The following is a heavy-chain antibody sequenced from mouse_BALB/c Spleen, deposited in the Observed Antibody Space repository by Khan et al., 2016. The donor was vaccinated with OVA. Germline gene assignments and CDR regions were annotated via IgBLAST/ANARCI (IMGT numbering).Heavy chain of an antibody. CDR3: ARSMSTTWYFDV. CDR2: ISSGSATI. D-gene: IGHD2-4*01. V-gene: IGHV5-17*02. CDR1: GFTFSSFG. Sequence: EVELVESGGGLVQPGGSRKLSCAASGFTFSSFGMHWVRQAPEKGLEWVAYISSGSATIYYADKVKGRFTISRDNPKNTLFLQMSSLRSEDTAMYYCARSMSTTWYFDVWGAGTTVTVSS. J-gene: IGHJ1*01.